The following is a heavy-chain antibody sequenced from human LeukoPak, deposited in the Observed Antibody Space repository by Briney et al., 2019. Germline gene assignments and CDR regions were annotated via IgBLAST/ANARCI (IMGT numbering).Heavy chain of an antibody. CDR3: AGSIAAEYYFDY. J-gene: IGHJ4*02. Sequence: PSETLSLTCTVSGGSISSYYWSWIRQPPGKGLEWIGYIYYSGSTNYNPSLKSRVTISVDTSKNQFSLKLSSVTAADTAVYYCAGSIAAEYYFDYWGQGTLVTVSS. CDR2: IYYSGST. CDR1: GGSISSYY. D-gene: IGHD6-13*01. V-gene: IGHV4-59*01.